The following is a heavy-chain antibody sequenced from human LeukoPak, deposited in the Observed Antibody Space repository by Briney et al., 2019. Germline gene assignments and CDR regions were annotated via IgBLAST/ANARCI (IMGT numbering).Heavy chain of an antibody. D-gene: IGHD5-18*01. CDR1: GGSISSSSYY. CDR3: ARQLGYSVISVDY. V-gene: IGHV4-39*01. Sequence: SETLSLTCTVSGGSISSSSYYWGWLRQPPGKGLEWIASIYYGGTTHHNPSLKSRVTISVDTSKSQFSLRLSSVTAADTAVYYCARQLGYSVISVDYWGQGTLVTVSS. J-gene: IGHJ4*02. CDR2: IYYGGTT.